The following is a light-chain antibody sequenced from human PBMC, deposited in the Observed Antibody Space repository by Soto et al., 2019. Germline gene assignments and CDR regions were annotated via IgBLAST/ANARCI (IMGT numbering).Light chain of an antibody. CDR3: QHYKSFSPWT. CDR2: KAS. J-gene: IGKJ1*01. V-gene: IGKV1-5*03. Sequence: DIQMTQSPSTLSASVGDRVTITCRASQSISDWLAWYQQKAGKAPKLLIYKASSLESGVPSRFSGSGSGTEFTLTISSLQPDDFATYYCQHYKSFSPWTFGQGTKVEIK. CDR1: QSISDW.